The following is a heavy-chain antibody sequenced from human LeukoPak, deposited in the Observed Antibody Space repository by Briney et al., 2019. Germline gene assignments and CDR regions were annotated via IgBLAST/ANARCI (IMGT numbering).Heavy chain of an antibody. Sequence: ASETLSLTCTVSGGSISSSSYYWSWIRQPPGKGLEWIGEINHSGSTNYNPSLKSRVTISVDTSKNQFSLKLSSVTAADTAMYYCARVSGYDWESFYDYWGQGSLVTVSS. CDR1: GGSISSSSYY. V-gene: IGHV4-39*07. CDR3: ARVSGYDWESFYDY. J-gene: IGHJ4*02. D-gene: IGHD5-12*01. CDR2: INHSGST.